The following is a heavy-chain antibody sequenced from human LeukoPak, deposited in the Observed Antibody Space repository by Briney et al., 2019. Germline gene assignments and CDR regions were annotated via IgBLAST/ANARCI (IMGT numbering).Heavy chain of an antibody. V-gene: IGHV3-66*02. J-gene: IGHJ4*02. D-gene: IGHD3-16*01. CDR3: ARGGIKTFYFFDY. Sequence: GGSLRLSCAASGFTVSSNHMSWVRQAPGKGLEWVSIIYSDGRTYYADSVRGLFTISRDNSKNTLYLQMNSLRPEDTAVYYCARGGIKTFYFFDYWGQGTLVTVSS. CDR1: GFTVSSNH. CDR2: IYSDGRT.